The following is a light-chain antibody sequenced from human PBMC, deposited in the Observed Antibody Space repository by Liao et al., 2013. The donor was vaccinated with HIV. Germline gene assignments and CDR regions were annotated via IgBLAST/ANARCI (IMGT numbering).Light chain of an antibody. V-gene: IGLV3-1*01. CDR3: QAWDSTTPWV. Sequence: SYELTQPPSVSVSPGQTASITCSGDNLGDKYASWYQHKAGQSPVMVIYQDVQRPSGIPERFSGFNSGNTATLTISGTQATDEADYYCQAWDSTTPWVFGGGTKLTVL. CDR1: NLGDKY. CDR2: QDV. J-gene: IGLJ3*02.